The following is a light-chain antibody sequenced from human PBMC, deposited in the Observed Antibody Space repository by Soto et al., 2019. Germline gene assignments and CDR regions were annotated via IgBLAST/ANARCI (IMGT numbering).Light chain of an antibody. CDR3: QQSYSTPRT. J-gene: IGKJ1*01. CDR1: QSISSY. Sequence: DIQMHQSPSSLSASVRDRVTITCRASQSISSYLNWYQQKPGKAPKLLIYAASSLQSGVPSRFSGSGSGTDFTLTVSSLQPEDFATYFCQQSYSTPRTFGQGTKVEVK. CDR2: AAS. V-gene: IGKV1-39*01.